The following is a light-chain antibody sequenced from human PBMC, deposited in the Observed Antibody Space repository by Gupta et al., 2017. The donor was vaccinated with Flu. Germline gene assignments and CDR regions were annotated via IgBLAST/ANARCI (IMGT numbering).Light chain of an antibody. CDR1: QSVSSN. V-gene: IGKV3-15*01. CDR2: GAS. Sequence: VMTQSPATLSVSPGERATLSCRASQSVSSNLAWYQQTPGQAPRLLIYGASTRATGIPARFSGSGSGTEFTLTISSLQSEDFAVYYCQQYNNWPYTFGQGTKLEIK. CDR3: QQYNNWPYT. J-gene: IGKJ2*01.